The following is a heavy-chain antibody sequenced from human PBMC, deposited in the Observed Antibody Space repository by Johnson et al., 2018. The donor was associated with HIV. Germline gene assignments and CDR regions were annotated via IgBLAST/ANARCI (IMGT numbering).Heavy chain of an antibody. J-gene: IGHJ3*01. CDR3: VRGGQWGATDAFDV. V-gene: IGHV3-13*01. CDR1: GFTFDDYG. D-gene: IGHD6-19*01. Sequence: EVQLVESGGGVVRPGGSLRLSCAASGFTFDDYGMSWVRQAPGKGLEWVSAIGTAGDTYYPGSVTGRFTISRENAKNTLYLQMNSLRPEDTAVYYCVRGGQWGATDAFDVWGQGTMVTVSS. CDR2: IGTAGDT.